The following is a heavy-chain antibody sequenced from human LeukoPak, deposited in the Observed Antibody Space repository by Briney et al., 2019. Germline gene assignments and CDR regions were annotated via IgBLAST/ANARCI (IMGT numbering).Heavy chain of an antibody. CDR2: IKQDGSEK. V-gene: IGHV3-7*01. D-gene: IGHD6-19*01. CDR1: GFTFSSYW. CDR3: ARVRGIAVAGEIDY. Sequence: GGSLRLSCAASGFTFSSYWMSWVRQAPGKGLEWVANIKQDGSEKNYVDSVKGRFTISRDNAKNSLYLQMNSLRAEDTAVYYCARVRGIAVAGEIDYWGQGTLVTVSS. J-gene: IGHJ4*02.